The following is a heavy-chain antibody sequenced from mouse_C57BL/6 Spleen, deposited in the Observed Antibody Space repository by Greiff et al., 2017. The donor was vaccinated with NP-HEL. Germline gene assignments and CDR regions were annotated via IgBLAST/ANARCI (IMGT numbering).Heavy chain of an antibody. J-gene: IGHJ1*03. V-gene: IGHV5-17*01. CDR2: ISSGSSTI. Sequence: EVHLVESGGGLVKPGGSLKLSCAASGFTFSDYGMHWVRQAPEKGLEWVAYISSGSSTIYYADTVKGRFTISRDNAKNTLFLQMTSLRSEDTAMYYCATDYYGSSYVGYFDVWGTGTTVTVSS. CDR3: ATDYYGSSYVGYFDV. CDR1: GFTFSDYG. D-gene: IGHD1-1*01.